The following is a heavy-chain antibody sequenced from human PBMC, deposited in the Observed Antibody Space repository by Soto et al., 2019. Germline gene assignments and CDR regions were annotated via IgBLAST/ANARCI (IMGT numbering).Heavy chain of an antibody. D-gene: IGHD5-18*01. CDR3: ARRYGSWFEY. CDR1: GGSISSYY. CDR2: IYYSGST. J-gene: IGHJ4*02. Sequence: SETLSLTCTVSGGSISSYYWSWIRQPPGKGLEWIGYIYYSGSTNYNPSLKSRVTISVDTSKNQFSLKLSSVTAADTAVYYCARRYGSWFEYWGQGTLVNVSS. V-gene: IGHV4-59*08.